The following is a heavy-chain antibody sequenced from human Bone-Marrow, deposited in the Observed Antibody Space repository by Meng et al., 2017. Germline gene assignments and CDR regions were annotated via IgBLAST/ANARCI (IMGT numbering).Heavy chain of an antibody. CDR2: INAGNGNT. V-gene: IGHV1-3*01. CDR3: ARAFGIFGVVNPYAFDI. J-gene: IGHJ3*02. D-gene: IGHD3-3*01. CDR1: GYTFTSYA. Sequence: GESLKISCKASGYTFTSYAMHWVRQAPGQRLEWMGWINAGNGNTKYSQKFQGRVTITRDTSASTAYMELSSLRSEDTAVYYCARAFGIFGVVNPYAFDIWGQGTMVTVSS.